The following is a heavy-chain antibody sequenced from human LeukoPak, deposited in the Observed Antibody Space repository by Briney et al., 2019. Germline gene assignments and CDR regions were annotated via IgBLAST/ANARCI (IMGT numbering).Heavy chain of an antibody. D-gene: IGHD2-15*01. CDR3: ARDTKGYCSGGSCYYGMDV. Sequence: GRSLRLSCAASGFTFSSYAMHWVRQAPGKGLEWVAIISYDGSNKYYADSVKGRFTISRDNSKNTLYLQMNSLRAEDTAVYYCARDTKGYCSGGSCYYGMDVWGQGTTVTVSS. CDR2: ISYDGSNK. CDR1: GFTFSSYA. J-gene: IGHJ6*02. V-gene: IGHV3-30-3*01.